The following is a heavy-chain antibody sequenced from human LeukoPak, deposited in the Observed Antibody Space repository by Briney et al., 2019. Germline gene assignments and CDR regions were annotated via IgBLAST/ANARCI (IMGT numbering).Heavy chain of an antibody. CDR3: ARRGVVIRVILVGFHKEAFYFDS. Sequence: GGSLRLSCAASGITLSNYCMSWARQAPGKGLEWVAGISDGGSSTNYADSVKGRFTISRDNHKNTLYLQMNSLRAEDTAVYFCARRGVVIRVILVGFHKEAFYFDSWGQGALVTVSS. CDR1: GITLSNYC. J-gene: IGHJ4*02. D-gene: IGHD3-22*01. V-gene: IGHV3-23*01. CDR2: ISDGGSST.